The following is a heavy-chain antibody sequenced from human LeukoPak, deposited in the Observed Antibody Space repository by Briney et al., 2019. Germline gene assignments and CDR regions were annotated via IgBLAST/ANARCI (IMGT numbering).Heavy chain of an antibody. CDR1: GXTFSNAW. Sequence: PGGSLRLSCAASGXTFSNAWMSWVRQAPGKGLEWVGRIKSKTDGGTTDYAAPVKGRFTISRDDSKNTLYLQMNSLKTEDTAVYYCTSRSSWSYYYYGMDVWGQENTVTVTS. D-gene: IGHD6-13*01. J-gene: IGHJ6*02. V-gene: IGHV3-15*01. CDR3: TSRSSWSYYYYGMDV. CDR2: IKSKTDGGTT.